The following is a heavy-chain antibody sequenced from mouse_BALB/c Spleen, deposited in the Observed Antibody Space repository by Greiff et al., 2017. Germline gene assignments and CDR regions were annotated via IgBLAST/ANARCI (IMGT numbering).Heavy chain of an antibody. CDR3: ARGTVVARNAMDY. CDR1: GYTFTSYW. D-gene: IGHD1-1*01. Sequence: VQLQESGAELARPGASVKLSCKASGYTFTSYWMQWVKQRPGQGLEWIGDIYPGDGDTRYTQKFKGKATLTADKSSSTAYMQLSSLASEDSAVYYCARGTVVARNAMDYWGQGTSVTVSS. V-gene: IGHV1-87*01. J-gene: IGHJ4*01. CDR2: IYPGDGDT.